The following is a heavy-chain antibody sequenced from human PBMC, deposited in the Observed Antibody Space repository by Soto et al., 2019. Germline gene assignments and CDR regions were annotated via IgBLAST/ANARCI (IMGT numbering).Heavy chain of an antibody. D-gene: IGHD2-15*01. CDR2: INTYNGNS. V-gene: IGHV1-18*01. Sequence: QVQLVQSAAEVKKPGASVKVSCKASGYTLTNYAISWVRQAPGQGPEWMGWINTYNGNSNYAQKLQGRVTMTTDTPTNTAYMELRSLTSDDTAVYYCARDCTGGSCFCIYWGQGTLVTVSS. CDR1: GYTLTNYA. J-gene: IGHJ4*02. CDR3: ARDCTGGSCFCIY.